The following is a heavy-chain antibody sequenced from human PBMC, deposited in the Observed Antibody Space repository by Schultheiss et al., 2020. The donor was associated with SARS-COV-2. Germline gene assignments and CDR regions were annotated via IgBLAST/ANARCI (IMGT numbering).Heavy chain of an antibody. Sequence: SETLSLTCAVSGYSISSGYYWGWIRQPPGKGLEWIGSIYHSGSTYYNPSLKSRVTISVDTSKNQFSLKLSSVTAADTAVYYCARGRMTTVTRGLNWFDPWGQGTLVTVSS. CDR1: GYSISSGYY. D-gene: IGHD4-11*01. CDR2: IYHSGST. V-gene: IGHV4-38-2*01. CDR3: ARGRMTTVTRGLNWFDP. J-gene: IGHJ5*02.